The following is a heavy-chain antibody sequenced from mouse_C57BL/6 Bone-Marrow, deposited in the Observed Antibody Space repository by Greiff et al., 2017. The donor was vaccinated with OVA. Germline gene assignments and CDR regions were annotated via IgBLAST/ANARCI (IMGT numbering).Heavy chain of an antibody. J-gene: IGHJ4*01. Sequence: EVKLQESGAELVRPGASVKLSCTASGFNIKDDYMHWVKQRPEQGLEWIGWIDPENGDTEYASKFQGKATITADTSSNTAYLQLSSLTSEDTAVYYCTTDDYDGMDYWGQGTSVTVSS. V-gene: IGHV14-4*01. CDR2: IDPENGDT. CDR1: GFNIKDDY. D-gene: IGHD2-4*01. CDR3: TTDDYDGMDY.